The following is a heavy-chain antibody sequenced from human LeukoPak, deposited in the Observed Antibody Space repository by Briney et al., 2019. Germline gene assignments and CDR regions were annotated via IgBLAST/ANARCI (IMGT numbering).Heavy chain of an antibody. CDR1: RFTFSIYA. CDR3: AKGMLGYCSSSSCYVAFDY. CDR2: ITGSGGST. J-gene: IGHJ4*02. D-gene: IGHD2-2*01. Sequence: GGSLRLPCAASRFTFSIYAMIWVRQAPGKGLEWVSAITGSGGSTYYADSVKGRFTISRDNSKNTLYLQMNSLRAEDTAVYYCAKGMLGYCSSSSCYVAFDYWGQGTLVTVSS. V-gene: IGHV3-23*01.